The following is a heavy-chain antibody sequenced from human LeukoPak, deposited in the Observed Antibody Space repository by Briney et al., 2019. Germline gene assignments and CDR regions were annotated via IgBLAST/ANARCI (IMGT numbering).Heavy chain of an antibody. CDR3: ASPTPNIAAAVSAY. Sequence: PGGSLSLSCAASGFTVSSNYMNWVRQAPGKGLEWVSVIYSGGTTYYADSVKGRFTISRDNSKNTLYLQMNSLRAEDTAVYYCASPTPNIAAAVSAYWGQGTLVTVSS. D-gene: IGHD6-13*01. J-gene: IGHJ4*02. V-gene: IGHV3-66*01. CDR2: IYSGGTT. CDR1: GFTVSSNY.